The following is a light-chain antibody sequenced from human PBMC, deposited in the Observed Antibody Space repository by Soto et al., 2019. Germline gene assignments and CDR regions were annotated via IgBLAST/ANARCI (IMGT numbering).Light chain of an antibody. J-gene: IGLJ1*01. V-gene: IGLV2-14*01. Sequence: QSALTQPASVSGSPGQSITISCTGTSSDVAFYNHVSWYQQHPGKAPKLLIYEVNNRPSGVSHRFSGPKSGNKGPLTIPGAQAEEEADYYCSSFASTHTYVFGTGTKLTVL. CDR1: SSDVAFYNH. CDR3: SSFASTHTYV. CDR2: EVN.